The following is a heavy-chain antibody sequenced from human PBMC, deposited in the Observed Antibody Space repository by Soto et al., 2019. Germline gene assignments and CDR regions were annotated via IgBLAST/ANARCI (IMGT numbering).Heavy chain of an antibody. D-gene: IGHD2-21*01. CDR1: GFTFSSYG. Sequence: PGGSLRLSCAASGFTFSSYGMHWVRQAPGKGLEWVAVIWYDGSNKYYADSVKGRFTISRDNSKNTLYLQMNSLRAEDTAVYYCARELLPRWYGMDVWGQGTTVTVSS. CDR2: IWYDGSNK. CDR3: ARELLPRWYGMDV. V-gene: IGHV3-33*01. J-gene: IGHJ6*02.